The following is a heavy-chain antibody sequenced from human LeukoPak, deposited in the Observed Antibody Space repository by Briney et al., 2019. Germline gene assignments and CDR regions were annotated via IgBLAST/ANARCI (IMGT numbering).Heavy chain of an antibody. CDR1: GFALNSYT. CDR3: ARVAQGATTENYFYYYMDV. V-gene: IGHV3-21*01. Sequence: GGSLRLSCEASGFALNSYTITWVRQAPGKGLESVSSITSRSSHVYIADSVKGRFTISRGNAKNSLFLQMSSLRVEDTAVYYCARVAQGATTENYFYYYMDVWGKGTTVTVSS. CDR2: ITSRSSHV. J-gene: IGHJ6*03. D-gene: IGHD4-11*01.